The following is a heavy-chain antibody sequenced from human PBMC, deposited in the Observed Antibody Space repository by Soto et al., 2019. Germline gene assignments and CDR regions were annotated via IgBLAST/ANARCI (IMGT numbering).Heavy chain of an antibody. Sequence: SETLSLTCTVSGGSISSYYWSWIRQPPGKGLEWIGYIYYSGSTNYNPSLKSRVTISVDTSKNQFSLKLSSVTAADTAVYYCARAPNIRGAVCLDPWGKETLVTFPS. J-gene: IGHJ5*02. CDR1: GGSISSYY. D-gene: IGHD3-10*01. CDR2: IYYSGST. V-gene: IGHV4-59*01. CDR3: ARAPNIRGAVCLDP.